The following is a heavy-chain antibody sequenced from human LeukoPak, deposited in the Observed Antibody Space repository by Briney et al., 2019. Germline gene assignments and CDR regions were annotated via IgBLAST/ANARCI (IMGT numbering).Heavy chain of an antibody. V-gene: IGHV1-46*01. J-gene: IGHJ5*02. CDR3: ACSYYDFWSGPTA. CDR1: GYTFTSYY. CDR2: INPSGGST. D-gene: IGHD3-3*01. Sequence: GASVKVSCKASGYTFTSYYMHWVRQAPGQGLEWMGIINPSGGSTSYAQKFQGRVTMTRDMSTSTVYMELSSLGSEDTAVYYCACSYYDFWSGPTAWGQGTLVTVSS.